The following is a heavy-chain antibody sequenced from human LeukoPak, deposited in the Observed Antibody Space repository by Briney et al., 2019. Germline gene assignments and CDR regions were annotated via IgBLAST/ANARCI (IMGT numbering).Heavy chain of an antibody. Sequence: SETLSLTCTVSGGSISSSSYYWGWLRQPPGKGLEWLGSIYYSGSTYYNPSLKSRVTISVDTSKNQFSLKLSSVTAADTAVYYCARHGLRYCSSTSCYPLNWFDPWGQGTLVTVSS. V-gene: IGHV4-39*01. J-gene: IGHJ5*02. CDR3: ARHGLRYCSSTSCYPLNWFDP. CDR1: GGSISSSSYY. CDR2: IYYSGST. D-gene: IGHD2-2*01.